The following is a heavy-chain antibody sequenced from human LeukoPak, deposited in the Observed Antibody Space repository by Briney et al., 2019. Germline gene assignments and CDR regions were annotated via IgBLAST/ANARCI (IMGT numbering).Heavy chain of an antibody. D-gene: IGHD1-1*01. CDR2: INHSGST. CDR3: ARRKGYVGWFDP. J-gene: IGHJ5*02. V-gene: IGHV4-34*01. Sequence: PSATLSLTCAVYGGSLSGYYWSWIRQPPGKGLEWIGEINHSGSTYYNPSLKSRVTISLDTYTNQFSLKMSSVTAADTAVYYCARRKGYVGWFDPWGQGTLVTVSS. CDR1: GGSLSGYY.